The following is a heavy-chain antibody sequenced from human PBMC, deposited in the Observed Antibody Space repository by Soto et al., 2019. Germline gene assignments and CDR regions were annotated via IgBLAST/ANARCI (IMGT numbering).Heavy chain of an antibody. V-gene: IGHV4-59*01. Sequence: SETLSLTCTVSGGSISSYYWSWIRQPPGKGLEWIGYIYYSGSTNYNPSLKSRVTISVDTSKNQFSLKLSSVTAADTAVYYCARGVVAATDWFEPWGQGTLVTVS. J-gene: IGHJ5*02. CDR1: GGSISSYY. D-gene: IGHD2-15*01. CDR3: ARGVVAATDWFEP. CDR2: IYYSGST.